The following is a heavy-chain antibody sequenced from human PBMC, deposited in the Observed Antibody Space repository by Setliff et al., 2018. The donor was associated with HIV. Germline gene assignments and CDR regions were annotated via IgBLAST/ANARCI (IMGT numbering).Heavy chain of an antibody. J-gene: IGHJ6*02. CDR2: IDTTGDT. D-gene: IGHD3-16*01. CDR1: GGSVSGFY. CDR3: ERHEEGQQRSRGGYAMDV. V-gene: IGHV4-4*09. Sequence: NPSETLSLTCTVSGGSVSGFYWSWIRQPPGKGLDWIGSIDTTGDTKYNPSLRSRVSISIDMTRNNFSLNLSSVTAADTAVYFCERHEEGQQRSRGGYAMDVWGQGTTVTVSS.